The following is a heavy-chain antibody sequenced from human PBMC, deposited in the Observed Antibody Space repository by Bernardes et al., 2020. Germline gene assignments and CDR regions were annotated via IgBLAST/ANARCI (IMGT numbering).Heavy chain of an antibody. Sequence: GSFRSPSAAAAFAFSNYAISWVRPAPGKGLEWVSAIVGSGGSTYYADSVKGRFTISRDNSKNTLYLQMNSLRAEDTAVYYCAKREYYDFWSGPIDYWGQGTLVTVSS. D-gene: IGHD3-3*01. J-gene: IGHJ4*02. CDR2: IVGSGGST. V-gene: IGHV3-23*01. CDR3: AKREYYDFWSGPIDY. CDR1: AFAFSNYA.